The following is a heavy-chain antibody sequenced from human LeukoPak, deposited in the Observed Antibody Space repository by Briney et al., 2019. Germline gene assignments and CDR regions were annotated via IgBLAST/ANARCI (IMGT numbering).Heavy chain of an antibody. D-gene: IGHD3-10*01. Sequence: KSSETLSLTCTVSGASISSYYWSWIRQPAGKALEWIGRIYVTGSTTYNPSLESRVTMSVDTSKNQFSLKLSSVTAADTAVYYCARGEYYYGSGSYLFDYWGQGTLVTVSS. J-gene: IGHJ4*02. CDR3: ARGEYYYGSGSYLFDY. V-gene: IGHV4-4*07. CDR1: GASISSYY. CDR2: IYVTGST.